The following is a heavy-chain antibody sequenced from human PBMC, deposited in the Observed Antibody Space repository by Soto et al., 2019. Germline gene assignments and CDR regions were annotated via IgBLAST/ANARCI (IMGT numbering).Heavy chain of an antibody. CDR2: ISYDEINK. D-gene: IGHD3-16*02. V-gene: IGHV3-30*03. CDR1: GFTFRSYG. Sequence: GGSLRLSCAASGFTFRSYGMHWVRQAPGKGLEWVALISYDEINKYYGDSVKGRFTISRDNSKNTLYLQMNSMRAEDMAVYYCVVSLSTIYDPIYDHWGQGTLVTVSS. J-gene: IGHJ4*02. CDR3: VVSLSTIYDPIYDH.